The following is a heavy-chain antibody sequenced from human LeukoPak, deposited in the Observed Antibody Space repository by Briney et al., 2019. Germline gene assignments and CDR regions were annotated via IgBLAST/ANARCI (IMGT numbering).Heavy chain of an antibody. D-gene: IGHD3-16*01. CDR3: ARGTRVLDY. CDR1: GFSFSSYA. V-gene: IGHV3-23*01. J-gene: IGHJ4*02. CDR2: ISGSGVST. Sequence: GGSLRLSCAASGFSFSSYAMTWVRQAPGKGLEWVSAISGSGVSTYYADSVKGRFTISRDNAKNSLYLQMNSLRAEDTAVYYCARGTRVLDYWGQGTLVTVSS.